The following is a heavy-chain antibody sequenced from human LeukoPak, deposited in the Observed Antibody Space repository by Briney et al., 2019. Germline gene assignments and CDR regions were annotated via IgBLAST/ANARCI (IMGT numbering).Heavy chain of an antibody. J-gene: IGHJ3*02. CDR1: GFTFSSSW. CDR2: IKPDGSDK. V-gene: IGHV3-7*01. CDR3: ARDCGGDCWGAFDI. Sequence: GRSLRLSCGASGFTFSSSWMTWVRQAPGKGLEWVGNIKPDGSDKYYVDSVKGRFTISKDNAKNSLYLQMNSLRAEDTAVYYCARDCGGDCWGAFDIWGQGTMVTVSS. D-gene: IGHD2-21*02.